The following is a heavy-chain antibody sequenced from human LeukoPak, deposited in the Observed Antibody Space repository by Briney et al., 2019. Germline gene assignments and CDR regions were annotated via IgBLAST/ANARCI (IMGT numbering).Heavy chain of an antibody. CDR2: ISGSTGYT. CDR1: GFTFSDYY. V-gene: IGHV3-11*03. D-gene: IGHD2-15*01. CDR3: ARTYCSGGSCCLDY. J-gene: IGHJ4*02. Sequence: GGSLRLSCAASGFTFSDYYLSWLRQAPGKGLAWVSYISGSTGYTYYADSVKGRFTISRDNAKNSLYLQMNSLRAEDTAVYYCARTYCSGGSCCLDYWGQGTLVTVSS.